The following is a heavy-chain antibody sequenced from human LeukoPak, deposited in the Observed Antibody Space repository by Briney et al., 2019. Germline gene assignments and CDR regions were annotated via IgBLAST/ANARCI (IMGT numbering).Heavy chain of an antibody. J-gene: IGHJ4*02. CDR3: ARDCWDYGSGSYCGIDY. CDR1: GFTFSSYS. D-gene: IGHD3-10*01. V-gene: IGHV3-21*01. Sequence: GGSLRLSCAASGFTFSSYSMNWVRQAPGKGLEWVSSISSSSSYIYYADSVKGRFTISRDNAKNSLYLQMNSLRAEDTAAYDCARDCWDYGSGSYCGIDYWGQGTLVTVSS. CDR2: ISSSSSYI.